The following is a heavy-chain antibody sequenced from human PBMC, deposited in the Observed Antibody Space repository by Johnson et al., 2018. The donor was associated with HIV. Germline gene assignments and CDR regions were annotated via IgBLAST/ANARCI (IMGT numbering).Heavy chain of an antibody. CDR3: ARGVHSVWAALDI. D-gene: IGHD2-21*01. J-gene: IGHJ3*02. CDR1: GFTFSSHW. Sequence: VQLLESGGGLVQPGGSLRLSCAASGFTFSSHWMSWVRQAPGKGLEWVANIKQDGSEKYYVDSVKGRFTISRDNAKNSLYLQRNRLRAEDTAVYYCARGVHSVWAALDIWGQGTMVTVSS. V-gene: IGHV3-7*05. CDR2: IKQDGSEK.